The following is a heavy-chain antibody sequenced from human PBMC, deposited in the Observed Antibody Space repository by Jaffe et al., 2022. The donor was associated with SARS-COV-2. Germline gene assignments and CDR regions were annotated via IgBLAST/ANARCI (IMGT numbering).Heavy chain of an antibody. CDR2: VYYSGST. CDR1: GDSISSYY. J-gene: IGHJ6*02. Sequence: QVQLQESGPGLVKPSETLSLTCTVSGDSISSYYWSWIRQPPGKGLEWIGYVYYSGSTNYNPSLKSRVTLSVDTSKSQFSLKLTSVTAADTAVYYCARDHRAAAGLLFYYYGMDVWGQGTTVTVSS. CDR3: ARDHRAAAGLLFYYYGMDV. V-gene: IGHV4-59*01. D-gene: IGHD6-13*01.